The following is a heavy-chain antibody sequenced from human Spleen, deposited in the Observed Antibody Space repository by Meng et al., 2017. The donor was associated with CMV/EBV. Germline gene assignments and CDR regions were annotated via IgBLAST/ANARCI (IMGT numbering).Heavy chain of an antibody. Sequence: SETLSLTCTVSGGSIRNYYWTWIRQPPGKGLEWIGYIYSSGSTNSNPSLRSRVTISINTSRTQFSLKLRSVTAADTALYYCARGFDVSDIWGQGTMVTVSS. V-gene: IGHV4-59*01. CDR1: GGSIRNYY. CDR3: ARGFDVSDI. D-gene: IGHD3-10*01. CDR2: IYSSGST. J-gene: IGHJ3*02.